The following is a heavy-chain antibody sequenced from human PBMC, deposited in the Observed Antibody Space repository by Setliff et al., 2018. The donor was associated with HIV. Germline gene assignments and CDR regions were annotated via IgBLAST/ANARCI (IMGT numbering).Heavy chain of an antibody. Sequence: PSETLSLTCAVSGYSISTAYYWAWIRQSPGKGLEWIGGFHHSGSVHYNPSLKSRVTISGQTSKNQFSLTLTSVTAADTAIYYCARQGAGYYYDSSDYYTGNGFDMWGQGTMVTVSS. J-gene: IGHJ3*02. CDR2: FHHSGSV. D-gene: IGHD3-22*01. CDR1: GYSISTAYY. V-gene: IGHV4-38-2*01. CDR3: ARQGAGYYYDSSDYYTGNGFDM.